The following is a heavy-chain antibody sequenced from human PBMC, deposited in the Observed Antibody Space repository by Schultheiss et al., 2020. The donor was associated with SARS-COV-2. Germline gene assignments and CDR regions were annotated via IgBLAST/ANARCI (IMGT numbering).Heavy chain of an antibody. D-gene: IGHD1-7*01. CDR1: GFTFDDYA. Sequence: SLKISCAASGFTFDDYAMHWVRQAPGKGLEWVSGISWSSRNIGYADSVKGRFTISRDNAKNSLYLQMNSLRAEDTALYYCAKDRSGVELRGFDYWGQGTLVTVSS. V-gene: IGHV3-9*01. CDR3: AKDRSGVELRGFDY. CDR2: ISWSSRNI. J-gene: IGHJ4*02.